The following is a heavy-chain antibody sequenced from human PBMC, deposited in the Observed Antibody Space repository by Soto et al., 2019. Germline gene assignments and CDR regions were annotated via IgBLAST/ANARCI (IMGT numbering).Heavy chain of an antibody. CDR1: GGSISSSSYY. CDR2: IYYSGST. J-gene: IGHJ6*02. D-gene: IGHD5-12*01. V-gene: IGHV4-39*01. Sequence: SETLSLTCTVSGGSISSSSYYWGWIRQPPGKGLEWIGSIYYSGSTYYNPSLKSRVTISVDTSKNQFSLKLSSVTAADTAVYYCARPTPPDGYDYYYYGMDVWGQGTTVTVSS. CDR3: ARPTPPDGYDYYYYGMDV.